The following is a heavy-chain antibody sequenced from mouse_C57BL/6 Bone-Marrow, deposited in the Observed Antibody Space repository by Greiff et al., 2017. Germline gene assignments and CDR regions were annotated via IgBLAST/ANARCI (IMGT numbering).Heavy chain of an antibody. D-gene: IGHD2-4*01. J-gene: IGHJ3*01. CDR3: ARYYDEDWFAY. CDR2: IDPSDSYT. CDR1: GYTFTSYW. Sequence: QVQLQQPGAELVKPGASVKLSCKASGYTFTSYWMPWVKQRPGQGLEWIGEIDPSDSYTNYNQKFKGKATLTVDTSSSTAYMQLSSLTSEDSAVYYCARYYDEDWFAYWGQGTLVTVSA. V-gene: IGHV1-50*01.